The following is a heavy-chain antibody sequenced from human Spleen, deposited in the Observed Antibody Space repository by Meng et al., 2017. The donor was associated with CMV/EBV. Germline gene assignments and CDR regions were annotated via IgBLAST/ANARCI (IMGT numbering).Heavy chain of an antibody. D-gene: IGHD3-22*01. J-gene: IGHJ5*02. CDR2: IIPIFGTA. CDR1: GYTFTGNY. Sequence: SVKVSCKASGYTFTGNYMHWVRQAPGQGLEWMGGIIPIFGTANYAQKFQGRVTITTDESTSTAYMELSSLRSEDTAVYYCASSSGYYYRTPFDPWGQGTLVTVSS. CDR3: ASSSGYYYRTPFDP. V-gene: IGHV1-69*05.